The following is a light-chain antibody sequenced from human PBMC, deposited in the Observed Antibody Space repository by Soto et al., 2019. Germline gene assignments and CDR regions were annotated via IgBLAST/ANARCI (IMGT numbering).Light chain of an antibody. Sequence: DIRMTQSPSSLSASVGDRVTITCRASQSIDTHLNWYQQHPGKAPNALIYEASNLQSGVPSRFSGSGSGTDFTLTISGLQPDDSATYYCHQTYSPPHTVGQGTKVDIK. J-gene: IGKJ1*01. CDR3: HQTYSPPHT. CDR2: EAS. CDR1: QSIDTH. V-gene: IGKV1-39*01.